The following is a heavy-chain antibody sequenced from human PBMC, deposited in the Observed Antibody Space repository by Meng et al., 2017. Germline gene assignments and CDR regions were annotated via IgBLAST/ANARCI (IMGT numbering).Heavy chain of an antibody. V-gene: IGHV4-31*02. D-gene: IGHD5-12*01. CDR2: FYYSGST. Sequence: QVQLEESGPGLLTPSQTSSLTCLDLGGSISSGGYYWGWIRQHPGKGLEWIGYFYYSGSTYYNPSLKSRVTISVDTSKNQFSLKLSSVTAADTAVYYCASKGGLSTYNWFDPWGQGTLVTVSS. CDR1: GGSISSGGYY. CDR3: ASKGGLSTYNWFDP. J-gene: IGHJ5*02.